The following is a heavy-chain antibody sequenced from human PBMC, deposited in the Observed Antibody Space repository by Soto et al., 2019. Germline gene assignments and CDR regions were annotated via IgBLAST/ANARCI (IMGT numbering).Heavy chain of an antibody. CDR1: GVTFNRQD. CDR3: ARVGYYDSLDY. V-gene: IGHV1-69*06. CDR2: IIPMFGTA. D-gene: IGHD3-22*01. J-gene: IGHJ4*02. Sequence: GASVKVSCKASGVTFNRQDMRWVRQAPGQGLEWMGGIIPMFGTANYAQKFQGRVTITADKSTSTAYMELSSLRSEDTAVYYCARVGYYDSLDYWGQGTLVTVSS.